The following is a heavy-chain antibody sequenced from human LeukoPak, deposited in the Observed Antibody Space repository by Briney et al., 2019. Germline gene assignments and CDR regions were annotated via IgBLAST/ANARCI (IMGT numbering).Heavy chain of an antibody. CDR2: IYSGGST. J-gene: IGHJ4*02. CDR1: GFTVSSNY. D-gene: IGHD4-23*01. CDR3: AKDSTVVILEPRGVWKDY. V-gene: IGHV3-66*01. Sequence: AGGSLRLSCAASGFTVSSNYMSWVRQAPGKRLEWVSVIYSGGSTYYADSVKGRFTISRDNSKNTLYLQMNSLRAEDTAVYYCAKDSTVVILEPRGVWKDYWGQGTLVTVSS.